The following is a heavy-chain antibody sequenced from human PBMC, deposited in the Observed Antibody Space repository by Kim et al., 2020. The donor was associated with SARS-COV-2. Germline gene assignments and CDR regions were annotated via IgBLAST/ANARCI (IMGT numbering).Heavy chain of an antibody. CDR2: ISSNGGST. Sequence: GGSLRLSCSASGFTFSSYAMHWVRQAPGKGLEYVSAISSNGGSTYYADSVKGRFTISRDNSKNTLYLQMSSLRAEDTAVYYCVKAQVPGYYYGPLFDYWGQGTLVTVSS. D-gene: IGHD3-10*01. J-gene: IGHJ4*02. CDR1: GFTFSSYA. CDR3: VKAQVPGYYYGPLFDY. V-gene: IGHV3-64D*09.